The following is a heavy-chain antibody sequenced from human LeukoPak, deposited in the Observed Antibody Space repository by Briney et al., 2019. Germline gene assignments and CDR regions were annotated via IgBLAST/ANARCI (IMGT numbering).Heavy chain of an antibody. V-gene: IGHV1-24*01. CDR1: GYTLTELS. CDR3: ARDRSNDFDY. Sequence: ASVKVSCKVSGYTLTELSMHWVRQAPGKGLEWMGGFDPEDGETIYAQKFQGRVTMTRDTSISTAYMELSRLRSDDTAVYYCARDRSNDFDYWGQGTLVTVSS. J-gene: IGHJ4*02. D-gene: IGHD4-11*01. CDR2: FDPEDGET.